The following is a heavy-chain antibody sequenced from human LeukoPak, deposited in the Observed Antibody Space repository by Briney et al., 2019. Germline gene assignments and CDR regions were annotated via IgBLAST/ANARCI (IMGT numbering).Heavy chain of an antibody. CDR3: ARGFRIVDTATIRPTPFYY. CDR1: GGSFSSYY. Sequence: SETLSLTCAVYGGSFSSYYWSWIRQPPGKGLEWIGEINLSGRTNYNPSLKSRVTISVDTSKNQFSLKLSSVTAADTAVYYCARGFRIVDTATIRPTPFYYWRQRTPVTVS. CDR2: INLSGRT. V-gene: IGHV4-34*01. J-gene: IGHJ4*02. D-gene: IGHD5-24*01.